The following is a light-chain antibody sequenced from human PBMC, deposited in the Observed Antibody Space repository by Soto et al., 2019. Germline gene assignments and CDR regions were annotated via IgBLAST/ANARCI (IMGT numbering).Light chain of an antibody. Sequence: EIVMPQSPVTLSVSPGERATLSCRASQSVSTNLAWYQHKPGQAPRLLIYDASNRATGIPARFSGSGSGTDFTLTISSLEPEDFAVYYCQQRSNWPPWTFGQGTKVDIK. CDR1: QSVSTN. J-gene: IGKJ1*01. CDR2: DAS. V-gene: IGKV3-11*01. CDR3: QQRSNWPPWT.